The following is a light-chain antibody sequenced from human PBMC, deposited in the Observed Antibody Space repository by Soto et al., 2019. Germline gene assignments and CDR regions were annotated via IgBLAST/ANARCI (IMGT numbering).Light chain of an antibody. J-gene: IGKJ4*01. Sequence: DIQMTQSPSTLSASVGDRVTITCRASQSISSWLAGYQQKPGKAPKLLIYDASSLESGVPPRFSGSGSGTEFTLTISSLQPDDFATYYCQQYNSYPTFGGGTKVDIK. CDR3: QQYNSYPT. CDR1: QSISSW. CDR2: DAS. V-gene: IGKV1-5*01.